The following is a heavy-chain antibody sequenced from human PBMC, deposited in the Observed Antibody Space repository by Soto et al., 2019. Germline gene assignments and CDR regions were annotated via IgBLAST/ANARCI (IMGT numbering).Heavy chain of an antibody. D-gene: IGHD6-6*01. CDR1: GYTFTGHD. J-gene: IGHJ4*02. Sequence: QVQLVQSGAELKKPGASVTVSCKASGYTFTGHDLHWVRQAPGQGLEWMGWIKANGGATKYARKFQARVTMTRDTSTTTAYLELHSLRSDDTAVYFCARVGSYSDGSSYPYWGQGTLVTVSA. CDR3: ARVGSYSDGSSYPY. CDR2: IKANGGAT. V-gene: IGHV1-2*02.